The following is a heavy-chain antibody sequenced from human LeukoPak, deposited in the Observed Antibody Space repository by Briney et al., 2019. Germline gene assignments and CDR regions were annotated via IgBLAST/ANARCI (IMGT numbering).Heavy chain of an antibody. V-gene: IGHV3-30*18. Sequence: GGSLRLSCAASGFTFSSYGMHWVRQAPGKGLEWVAVISYDGSNKYYADSVKGRFTISRDNSKNTLYLQMNSLRAEDTAVYYCAKAGIAAAGFDPWGQGTLVTVSS. CDR3: AKAGIAAAGFDP. CDR1: GFTFSSYG. J-gene: IGHJ5*02. CDR2: ISYDGSNK. D-gene: IGHD6-13*01.